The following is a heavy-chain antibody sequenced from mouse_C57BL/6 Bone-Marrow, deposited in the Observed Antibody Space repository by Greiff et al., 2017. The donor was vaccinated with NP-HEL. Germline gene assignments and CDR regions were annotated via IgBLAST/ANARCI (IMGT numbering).Heavy chain of an antibody. CDR3: ARIVTTVGGFAY. V-gene: IGHV5-17*01. CDR1: GFTFSDYG. J-gene: IGHJ3*01. Sequence: VQLKESGGGLVKPGGSLKLSCAASGFTFSDYGMHWVRQAPEKGLEWVAYISSGSSTIYYADTVKGRFTISRDNAKNTLFLQMTSLRSEDTAMYYCARIVTTVGGFAYWGQGTLVTVSA. CDR2: ISSGSSTI. D-gene: IGHD1-1*01.